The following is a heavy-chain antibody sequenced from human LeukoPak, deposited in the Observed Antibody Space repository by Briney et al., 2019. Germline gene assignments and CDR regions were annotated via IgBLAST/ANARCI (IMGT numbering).Heavy chain of an antibody. J-gene: IGHJ4*02. CDR3: AKAKYTVTSSFDY. CDR2: IGWNSGGI. Sequence: GGSLRLSCAASGFTFDDYAMHWVRQAPGKGLEWVSGIGWNSGGIVYADSVKGRFTISRDNAKNSLYLQMNSLRAEDTALYYCAKAKYTVTSSFDYWGQGTLVTVSS. D-gene: IGHD4-17*01. V-gene: IGHV3-9*01. CDR1: GFTFDDYA.